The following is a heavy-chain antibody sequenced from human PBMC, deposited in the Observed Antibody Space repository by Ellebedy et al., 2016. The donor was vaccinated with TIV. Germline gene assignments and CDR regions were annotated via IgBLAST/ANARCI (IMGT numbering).Heavy chain of an antibody. CDR3: AREGAVDTAIPFDP. V-gene: IGHV4-34*01. D-gene: IGHD5-18*01. CDR2: INHSGST. CDR1: GGSFSGYY. Sequence: SETLSLTXAVYGGSFSGYYWSWIRQPPGKGLEWIGEINHSGSTNYNPSLKSRVTISVDTSKNQFSLKLSSVTAADTAVYYCAREGAVDTAIPFDPWGQGTLVTVSS. J-gene: IGHJ5*02.